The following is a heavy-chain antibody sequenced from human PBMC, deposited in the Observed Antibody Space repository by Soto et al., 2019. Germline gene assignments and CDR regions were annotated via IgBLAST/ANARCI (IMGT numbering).Heavy chain of an antibody. D-gene: IGHD6-13*01. CDR2: INAGNGNT. Sequence: QVQLVQSGAELKKPGASVKVSCKASGYTFTTYVMHWVRQATGQRLEWMGWINAGNGNTKYSQKFQGRVTITRDTSASTAYMELSSRRSEDTAVYYCARGRSSWTSYYYSGMDVWCQGTTDTVSS. J-gene: IGHJ6*02. V-gene: IGHV1-3*01. CDR3: ARGRSSWTSYYYSGMDV. CDR1: GYTFTTYV.